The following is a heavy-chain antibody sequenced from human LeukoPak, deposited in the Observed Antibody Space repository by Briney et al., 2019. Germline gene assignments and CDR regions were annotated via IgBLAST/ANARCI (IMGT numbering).Heavy chain of an antibody. CDR2: IFHIGNT. J-gene: IGHJ4*02. D-gene: IGHD4-17*01. CDR1: PGSISRFY. Sequence: PSETLSLTCSVSPGSISRFYWSWLRHAPGQEREWIFYIFHIGNTNYNPSLRGLVTISIGTSRNEFSLELTSVTAAGRAVYYCEGTVTTHFAYWGQGALVTVSS. V-gene: IGHV4-59*03. CDR3: EGTVTTHFAY.